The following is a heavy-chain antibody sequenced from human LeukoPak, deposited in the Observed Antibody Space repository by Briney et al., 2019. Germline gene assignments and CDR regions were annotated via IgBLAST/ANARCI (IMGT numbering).Heavy chain of an antibody. J-gene: IGHJ4*02. V-gene: IGHV4-61*02. CDR3: ARGGPPYCSGGSCPVDY. D-gene: IGHD2-15*01. CDR2: IYTSGST. Sequence: SETLSLTCTVSGGSISSGSYYWSWIRQPAGEGLEWIGRIYTSGSTNYNPSPKSRVTISVDTSKNQFSLKLSSVTAADTAVYYCARGGPPYCSGGSCPVDYWGQGTLVTVSS. CDR1: GGSISSGSYY.